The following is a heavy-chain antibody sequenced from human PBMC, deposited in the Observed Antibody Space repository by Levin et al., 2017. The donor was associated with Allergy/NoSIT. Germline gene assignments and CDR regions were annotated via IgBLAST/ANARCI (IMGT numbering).Heavy chain of an antibody. V-gene: IGHV3-30-3*01. CDR3: ARVCTSNLGDWFVP. CDR1: GGSFSNYA. Sequence: PGGSLRLSCEASGGSFSNYAMNWVRQAPGKGLEWVAVRTYDGNNKYYADSMKGRFTISRDNSENTLYLQTNSLRIEDTAVYYCARVCTSNLGDWFVPWGQGTLVTVSS. CDR2: RTYDGNNK. D-gene: IGHD2-2*01. J-gene: IGHJ5*02.